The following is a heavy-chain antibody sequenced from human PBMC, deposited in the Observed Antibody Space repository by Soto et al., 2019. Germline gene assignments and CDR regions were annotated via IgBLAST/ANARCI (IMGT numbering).Heavy chain of an antibody. D-gene: IGHD4-17*01. V-gene: IGHV4-34*01. CDR2: IRHNGDT. J-gene: IGHJ5*02. Sequence: QVQLRQWGAGLLKPSETLSLTCVVSGGSFTDYKWTWIRQSPEKGLEWIGEIRHNGDTDSKPSLRSRLTMSLDTSKNQFSLHLSSVTSAVTAVYFCAGGPDYGDYDAWGQGTLVTVSS. CDR1: GGSFTDYK. CDR3: AGGPDYGDYDA.